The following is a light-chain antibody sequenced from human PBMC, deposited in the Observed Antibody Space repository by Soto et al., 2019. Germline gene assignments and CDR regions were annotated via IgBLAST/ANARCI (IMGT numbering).Light chain of an antibody. CDR3: QQYNKWPPET. Sequence: DIQMTQSPSSLSASVGDRVIITCRASQSIRKYLNWYQHKPGKVPTLLIYAASSLQSGVPSRFSGSGSGTEFTLTISSLQSEDFAVYYCQQYNKWPPETFGQGTKVDIK. CDR1: QSIRKY. CDR2: AAS. V-gene: IGKV1-39*01. J-gene: IGKJ1*01.